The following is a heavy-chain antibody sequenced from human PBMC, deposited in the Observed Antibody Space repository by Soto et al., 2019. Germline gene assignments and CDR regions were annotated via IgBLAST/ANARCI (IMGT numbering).Heavy chain of an antibody. CDR2: IIPIFGTA. Sequence: GASVKVSCKASGGTFSSYAISWVRQAPGQGLEWMGGIIPIFGTANYAQKFQGRVTITAGESTSTAYMELSSLRSEDTTVYYCARDLGMAIPAHYYYGMDVWGQGTTVTVS. J-gene: IGHJ6*02. V-gene: IGHV1-69*13. D-gene: IGHD2-21*01. CDR1: GGTFSSYA. CDR3: ARDLGMAIPAHYYYGMDV.